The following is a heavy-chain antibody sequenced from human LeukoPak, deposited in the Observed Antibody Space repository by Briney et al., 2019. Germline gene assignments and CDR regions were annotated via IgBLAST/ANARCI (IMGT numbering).Heavy chain of an antibody. V-gene: IGHV4-61*01. CDR2: IYYSGST. J-gene: IGHJ5*02. Sequence: SETLSLTCTVSGASVSSGSYYWSWIRQPPGKGLEWIGYIYYSGSTNYNPSLKSRVTISVDTSKNQFSLKLSSVTAADTAVYYCARGRPIFLYYYDSSGYYYVDPWGQGTLVTVSS. CDR3: ARGRPIFLYYYDSSGYYYVDP. D-gene: IGHD3-22*01. CDR1: GASVSSGSYY.